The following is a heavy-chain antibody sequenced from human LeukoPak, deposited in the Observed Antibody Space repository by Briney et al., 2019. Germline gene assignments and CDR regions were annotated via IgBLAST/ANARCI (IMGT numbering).Heavy chain of an antibody. CDR1: GFTFSSYG. Sequence: PGGSLRLSCAASGFTFSSYGVSWVRQAPGKGLEWVSSISSSSYIYYADSVKGRFTISRDNAKNSLYLQMNSLRAEDTAVYYCARGHRYGDTYNDYWGQGTLVTVSS. CDR3: ARGHRYGDTYNDY. J-gene: IGHJ4*02. V-gene: IGHV3-21*01. D-gene: IGHD4-17*01. CDR2: ISSSSYI.